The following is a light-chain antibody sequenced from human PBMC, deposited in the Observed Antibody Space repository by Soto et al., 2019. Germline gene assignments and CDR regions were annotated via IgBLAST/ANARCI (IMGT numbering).Light chain of an antibody. V-gene: IGKV3-11*01. CDR2: DAS. CDR1: ASISTY. CDR3: QQRDSGVT. J-gene: IGKJ5*01. Sequence: EIVLTQSPATLSLSPGERATLSCRASASISTYLGWYQQKPGQPPRPLIYDASNRATGIPARFSGSGSGTDFTLTISSLEPEDSAVYFYQQRDSGVTFGQGTRLEI.